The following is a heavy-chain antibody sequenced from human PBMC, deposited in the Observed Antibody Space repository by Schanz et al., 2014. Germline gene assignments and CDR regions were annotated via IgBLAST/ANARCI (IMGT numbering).Heavy chain of an antibody. V-gene: IGHV3-48*01. D-gene: IGHD6-13*01. Sequence: EVQLVESGGGLVQPGGSLRLSCAASGFTFSSNSMNWVRQAPGKGLEWISYIGSSSSRIDHADSVKGRFTISSDNSKSTLYLQMSSLRAEDTAVYYCAKSQGSSFDSWGQGTLVTVSS. CDR3: AKSQGSSFDS. J-gene: IGHJ4*02. CDR1: GFTFSSNS. CDR2: IGSSSSRI.